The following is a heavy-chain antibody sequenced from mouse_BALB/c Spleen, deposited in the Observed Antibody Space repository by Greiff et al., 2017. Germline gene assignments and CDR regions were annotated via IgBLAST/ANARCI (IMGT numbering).Heavy chain of an antibody. CDR3: AREGNPIYAMDY. CDR1: GYTFTDYA. D-gene: IGHD2-1*01. CDR2: ISIYYDNT. Sequence: QVQLKESGPELVRPGESVKISCKGSGYTFTDYAMHWVKQSHAKSLEWIGVISIYYDNTNYNQKFKGKATMTVDKSSSTAYMELARLTSEDSAIYYCAREGNPIYAMDYWGQGTSVTVSS. J-gene: IGHJ4*01. V-gene: IGHV1-67*01.